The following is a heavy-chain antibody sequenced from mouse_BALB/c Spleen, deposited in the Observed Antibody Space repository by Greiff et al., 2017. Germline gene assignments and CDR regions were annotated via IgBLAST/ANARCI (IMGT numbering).Heavy chain of an antibody. V-gene: IGHV2-9*02. Sequence: VHLVESVPGLVAASQSLSITCTVSGFSLTSYGVHWVRQPPGKGLEWLGVIWAGGSTNYNSALMSRLSISKDNSKSQVFLKMNSLQTDDTAMYYCARALGYYAMDYWGQGTSVTVSS. CDR1: GFSLTSYG. J-gene: IGHJ4*01. CDR2: IWAGGST. CDR3: ARALGYYAMDY. D-gene: IGHD4-1*01.